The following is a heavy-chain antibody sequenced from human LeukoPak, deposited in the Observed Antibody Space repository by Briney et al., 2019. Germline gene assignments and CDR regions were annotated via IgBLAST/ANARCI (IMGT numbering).Heavy chain of an antibody. D-gene: IGHD5-12*01. J-gene: IGHJ4*02. CDR2: INHIGRT. Sequence: PSETLSLTCSVSGESFIGYFWTWIRQPPGRGLEWIGDINHIGRTNDNPSLKSRVSISVDTSSNQFSLTLTSVTAADTAVYYCARGGSSGYVDWGQGALVTVSS. V-gene: IGHV4-34*01. CDR1: GESFIGYF. CDR3: ARGGSSGYVD.